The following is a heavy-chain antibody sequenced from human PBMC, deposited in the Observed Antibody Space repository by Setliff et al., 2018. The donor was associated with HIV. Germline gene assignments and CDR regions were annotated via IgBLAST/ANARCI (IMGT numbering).Heavy chain of an antibody. CDR1: GGSISSTSYY. Sequence: PSETLSLTCTVSGGSISSTSYYWGWIRQPPGTGLEWIGEVNRGRRTNYNSSLKSRVTISLDTSKNQFSLKLRSVTAADTAVYYCARETYYYDNPQYYYYYMDVWGKGTTVTVSS. V-gene: IGHV4-39*07. D-gene: IGHD3-22*01. J-gene: IGHJ6*03. CDR2: VNRGRRT. CDR3: ARETYYYDNPQYYYYYMDV.